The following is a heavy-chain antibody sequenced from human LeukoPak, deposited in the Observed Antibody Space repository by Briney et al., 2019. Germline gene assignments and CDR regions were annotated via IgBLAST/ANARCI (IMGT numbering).Heavy chain of an antibody. Sequence: AAVKVSCKASGYTFIGYYLHWVRQAPGQGLEWMGWINPNNGDTNYAQKFQGRVTMTRDTSISTGYMELSRLRSDDTAVYYCARGGYSSYYFFYGMDVWGQRTTVTVSS. J-gene: IGHJ6*02. CDR3: ARGGYSSYYFFYGMDV. D-gene: IGHD6-13*01. CDR2: INPNNGDT. CDR1: GYTFIGYY. V-gene: IGHV1-2*02.